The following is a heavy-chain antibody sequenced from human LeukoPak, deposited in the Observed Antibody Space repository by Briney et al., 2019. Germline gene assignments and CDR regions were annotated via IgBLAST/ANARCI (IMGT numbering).Heavy chain of an antibody. D-gene: IGHD2-2*01. CDR3: ARVSRSRDAFDI. V-gene: IGHV1-2*02. Sequence: ASVKVSCKASGYTFTGYYMHWVRQAPGQGLEWMGWINPNSGGTNYAQKFQGRVTMTRNTSISTAYMELSRLRSDDTAVYYCARVSRSRDAFDIWGQGTMVTVSS. CDR2: INPNSGGT. J-gene: IGHJ3*02. CDR1: GYTFTGYY.